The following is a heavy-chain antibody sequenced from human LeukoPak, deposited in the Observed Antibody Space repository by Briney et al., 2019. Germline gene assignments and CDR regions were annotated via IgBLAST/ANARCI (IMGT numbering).Heavy chain of an antibody. J-gene: IGHJ5*02. CDR1: GYTFTSYD. CDR2: MNPNSGST. V-gene: IGHV1-8*01. Sequence: GASVKVSCKASGYTFTSYDINWVRQATGQGLEWMGWMNPNSGSTGYAQKFQGRVTMTRNTSISTAYMELSSLRSEDTAAYYCARRIIARGLGQENWFDPWGQGILVTVSS. D-gene: IGHD3-16*01. CDR3: ARRIIARGLGQENWFDP.